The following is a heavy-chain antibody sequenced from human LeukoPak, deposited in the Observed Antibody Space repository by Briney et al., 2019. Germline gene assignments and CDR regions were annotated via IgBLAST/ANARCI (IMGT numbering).Heavy chain of an antibody. Sequence: PSETLPLTCTVSGGSISSGGYYWSWIRQPPGKGLEWIGYIYHSGSTYYNPSLKSRVTISVDRSKNQFSLKLSSVTAADTAVYYCARGAAGTGYWGQGTLVTVSS. CDR3: ARGAAGTGY. D-gene: IGHD6-13*01. V-gene: IGHV4-30-2*01. CDR2: IYHSGST. J-gene: IGHJ4*02. CDR1: GGSISSGGYY.